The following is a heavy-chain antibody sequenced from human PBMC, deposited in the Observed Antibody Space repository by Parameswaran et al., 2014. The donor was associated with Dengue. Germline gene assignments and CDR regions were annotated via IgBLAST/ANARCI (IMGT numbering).Heavy chain of an antibody. V-gene: IGHV5-51*01. CDR3: ARQSADYDFWSGYYYHYYYGMDV. D-gene: IGHD3-3*01. J-gene: IGHJ6*02. CDR2: IYPGDSDT. Sequence: VRQMPGKGLEWMGIIYPGDSDTRYSPSFQGQVTISADKSISTAYLQWSSLKASDTAMYYCARQSADYDFWSGYYYHYYYGMDVWGQGTTVTVSS.